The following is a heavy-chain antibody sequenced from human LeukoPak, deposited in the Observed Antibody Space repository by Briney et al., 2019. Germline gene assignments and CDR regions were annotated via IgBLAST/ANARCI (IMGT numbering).Heavy chain of an antibody. Sequence: ASVNVSCKASGYTFTSYYMHWVRQAPGQGLEWMGIINPSGGSTSYAQKFQGRVTMTRDTSTSTVYMELSSLRSEDTAVYYCARAAVVGATLLDAFDIWGQGTMVTVSS. V-gene: IGHV1-46*01. D-gene: IGHD1-26*01. J-gene: IGHJ3*02. CDR1: GYTFTSYY. CDR2: INPSGGST. CDR3: ARAAVVGATLLDAFDI.